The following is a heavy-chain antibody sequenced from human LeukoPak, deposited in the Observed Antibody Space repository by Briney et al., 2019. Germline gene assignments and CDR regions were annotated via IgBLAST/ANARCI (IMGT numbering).Heavy chain of an antibody. CDR1: GFTFTPYW. Sequence: PGRSLRLSCAASGFTFTPYWMTWVRQAPGKGLEWVANINQDGTEKHYVDFVKGRFTISRDNAKSSVYLQMNSLRAEDTAVYYCARDRVVFLYWGQGTMVTVSS. CDR2: INQDGTEK. CDR3: ARDRVVFLY. J-gene: IGHJ4*02. D-gene: IGHD3-10*01. V-gene: IGHV3-7*04.